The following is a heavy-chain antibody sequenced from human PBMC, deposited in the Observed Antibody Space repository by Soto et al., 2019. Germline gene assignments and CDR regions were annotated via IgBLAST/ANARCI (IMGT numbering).Heavy chain of an antibody. CDR3: ANSLGRWFGSGGYPYGMDV. J-gene: IGHJ6*02. CDR2: ISYDGSNK. D-gene: IGHD3-10*01. V-gene: IGHV3-30*18. Sequence: GGSLRLSCAASGFTFSSYGMHWVRQAPGKGLEWVAVISYDGSNKYYADSVKGRFTISRDNSKNTLYLQMNSLRAEDTAVYYCANSLGRWFGSGGYPYGMDVWGQGTTVTVSS. CDR1: GFTFSSYG.